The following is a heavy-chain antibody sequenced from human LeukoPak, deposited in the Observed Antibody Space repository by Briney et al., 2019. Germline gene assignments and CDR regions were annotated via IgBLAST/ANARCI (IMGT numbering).Heavy chain of an antibody. CDR1: GGSISSYY. V-gene: IGHV4-59*08. Sequence: PSETLSLTCTVSGGSISSYYWSWIRQPPGKGLEWIGYIYYSGSTNYNPSLKSRVTISVDTSKNQFSLKLSSVTAADTAVYYCARTTNTAMVDFDYCGQGTLVTVSS. CDR3: ARTTNTAMVDFDY. CDR2: IYYSGST. J-gene: IGHJ4*02. D-gene: IGHD5-18*01.